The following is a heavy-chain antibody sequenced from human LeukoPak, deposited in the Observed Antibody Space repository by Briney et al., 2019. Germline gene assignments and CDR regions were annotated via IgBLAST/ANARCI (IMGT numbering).Heavy chain of an antibody. CDR3: ARNSLVGGASFDY. Sequence: GGSLRLSCAASGFTFSSYWMHWVRQVPGKGLVWVSRINADGSSTNFADSVKGRLTISRDNAKNTLYLQMNSLGAEDTAVYYCARNSLVGGASFDYWGQGTLVTVSS. V-gene: IGHV3-74*01. CDR2: INADGSST. D-gene: IGHD1-26*01. J-gene: IGHJ4*02. CDR1: GFTFSSYW.